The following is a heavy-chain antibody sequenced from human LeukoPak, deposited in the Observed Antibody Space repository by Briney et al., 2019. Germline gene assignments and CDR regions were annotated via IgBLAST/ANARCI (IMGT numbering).Heavy chain of an antibody. CDR3: AREAWGMDV. V-gene: IGHV3-11*01. J-gene: IGHJ6*02. CDR1: GFTFSDYY. CDR2: ISNSGTTI. Sequence: GGSLRLSCAASGFTFSDYYMRWIRQAPGRGLEWVAYISNSGTTIFYPDSVKGRFTISRDNAKNSLYLQMNSLRAEDTAVYYCAREAWGMDVWGQGTTVTVSS.